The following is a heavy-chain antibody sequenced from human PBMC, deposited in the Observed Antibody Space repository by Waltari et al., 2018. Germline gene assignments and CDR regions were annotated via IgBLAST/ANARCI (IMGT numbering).Heavy chain of an antibody. V-gene: IGHV1-8*01. J-gene: IGHJ5*02. CDR1: GYTFTSYD. D-gene: IGHD6-25*01. Sequence: QVQLVQSGAEVKKPGASVKVSCKASGYTFTSYDINWVRQATGQGLEWMGWRNPNNGNTGDAQKFQCRVTMTSNTSISTAYMELSSLRSEDTAVYYCARQAAAKRKYWFDPWGQGTLVTVSS. CDR3: ARQAAAKRKYWFDP. CDR2: RNPNNGNT.